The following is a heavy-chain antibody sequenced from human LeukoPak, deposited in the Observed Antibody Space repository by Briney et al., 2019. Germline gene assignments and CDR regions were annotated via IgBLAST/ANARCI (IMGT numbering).Heavy chain of an antibody. V-gene: IGHV3-33*01. J-gene: IGHJ6*02. CDR3: ARDHGTTGTTYYYFYGMEV. D-gene: IGHD1-1*01. Sequence: GGSLRLSCAASGFTFSSYGIHWVRQAPGKGLEWVAVIWYDGSQKYYADSVKGRFTISRDNSKNTLYLQMNSLGAEDTAVYYCARDHGTTGTTYYYFYGMEVWGQGTTVTVSS. CDR2: IWYDGSQK. CDR1: GFTFSSYG.